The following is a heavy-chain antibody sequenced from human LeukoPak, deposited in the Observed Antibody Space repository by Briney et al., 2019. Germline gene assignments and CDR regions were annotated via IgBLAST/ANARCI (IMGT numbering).Heavy chain of an antibody. CDR3: AREREGGFWSGYYDWFDP. V-gene: IGHV1-8*01. Sequence: ASVKVSCKASGYTFTSYDINWVRQATGQGLEWMGWMNPNSGNTGYAQKFQGRVTMTRNTSISTAYMELSSLRSEDTAVYYCAREREGGFWSGYYDWFDPWGQGTLVTVSS. CDR1: GYTFTSYD. D-gene: IGHD3-3*01. J-gene: IGHJ5*02. CDR2: MNPNSGNT.